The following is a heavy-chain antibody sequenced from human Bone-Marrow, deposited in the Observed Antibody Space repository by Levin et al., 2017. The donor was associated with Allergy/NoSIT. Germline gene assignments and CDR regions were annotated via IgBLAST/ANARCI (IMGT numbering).Heavy chain of an antibody. D-gene: IGHD3-9*01. J-gene: IGHJ3*02. CDR3: ARDLGSRHTYYDILTGPKRAFDI. V-gene: IGHV3-21*01. CDR1: GFTFRSYS. Sequence: LSLPCAASGFTFRSYSMNWVRQAPGKGLEWVSSISSSSSYIYYADSVKGRFTISRDNAKNSLYLQMNSLRAEDTAVYYCARDLGSRHTYYDILTGPKRAFDIWGQGTMVTVSS. CDR2: ISSSSSYI.